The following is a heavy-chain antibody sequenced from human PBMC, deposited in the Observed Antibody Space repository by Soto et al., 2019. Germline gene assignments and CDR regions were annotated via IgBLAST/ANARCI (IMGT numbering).Heavy chain of an antibody. CDR3: AHSYDSSGYYTYPDYYYGMDV. D-gene: IGHD3-22*01. V-gene: IGHV2-5*02. CDR2: IYWDDDK. CDR1: GFSLSTSGVG. Sequence: QITLKESGPTLVKPTQTLTLTCTFSGFSLSTSGVGVGWIRQPPGKALEGLALIYWDDDKRYSPSLKSRLTTTTDTSNTQVVLTMTNMDPVDTATYYCAHSYDSSGYYTYPDYYYGMDVWGQGTTVTVSS. J-gene: IGHJ6*02.